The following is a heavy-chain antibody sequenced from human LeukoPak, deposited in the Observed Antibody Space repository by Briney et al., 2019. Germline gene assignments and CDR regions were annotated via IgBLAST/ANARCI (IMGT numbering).Heavy chain of an antibody. V-gene: IGHV1-3*03. CDR3: ASGNLYCSGGSCYPHHFDY. J-gene: IGHJ4*02. CDR2: INAGNGNT. Sequence: ASVKVSCKASGYTFTSYAMHWVRQAPGQRLEWMGWINAGNGNTKYSQEFQGRVTITRDTSASTAYMELSSLRSEDMAVYYCASGNLYCSGGSCYPHHFDYWGQGTLVTVSS. D-gene: IGHD2-15*01. CDR1: GYTFTSYA.